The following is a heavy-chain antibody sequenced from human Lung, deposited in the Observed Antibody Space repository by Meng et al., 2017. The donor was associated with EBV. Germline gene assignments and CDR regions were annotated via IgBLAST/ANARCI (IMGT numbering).Heavy chain of an antibody. J-gene: IGHJ4*02. CDR1: GGSISSRNW. D-gene: IGHD3-10*01. CDR3: ARVTLWFGELEY. CDR2: IYHSGST. Sequence: QVHLQAPGPGWVTPSGTLSLTCAVSGGSISSRNWWSWVRQPPGKGLEWIGEIYHSGSTNYNPSLKSRVTISVDKSKNQFSLKLSSVTAADTAVYYCARVTLWFGELEYWGQGTLVTVSS. V-gene: IGHV4-4*02.